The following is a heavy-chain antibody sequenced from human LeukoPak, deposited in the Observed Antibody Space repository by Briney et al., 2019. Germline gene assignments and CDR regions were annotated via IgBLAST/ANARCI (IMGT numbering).Heavy chain of an antibody. CDR3: AKVTYGSGTYGAFDY. D-gene: IGHD3-10*01. CDR1: GFTFSSYE. Sequence: PGGSLRLSCAASGFTFSSYEMNWVRRAPGKGLEWVSYISSSGSTIYYADSVKGRFTISRDNAKNSLYLQMNSLRAEDTAVYYCAKVTYGSGTYGAFDYWGQGTLVTVSS. V-gene: IGHV3-48*03. J-gene: IGHJ4*02. CDR2: ISSSGSTI.